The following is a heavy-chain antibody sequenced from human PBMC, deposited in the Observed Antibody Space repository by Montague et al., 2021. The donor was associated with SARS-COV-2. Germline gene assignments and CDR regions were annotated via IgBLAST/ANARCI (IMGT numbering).Heavy chain of an antibody. V-gene: IGHV4-59*12. Sequence: SQTLSLTCTVSGGPILGFYWNWIRQTPGKGLEWIGYVYYTGRADFNPSLESRITISVDSSKRQFSLNLRSVTAADTAVYYCARLFLPSRELDVWGQGTMVTVSS. CDR3: ARLFLPSRELDV. CDR1: GGPILGFY. CDR2: VYYTGRA. D-gene: IGHD2/OR15-2a*01. J-gene: IGHJ3*01.